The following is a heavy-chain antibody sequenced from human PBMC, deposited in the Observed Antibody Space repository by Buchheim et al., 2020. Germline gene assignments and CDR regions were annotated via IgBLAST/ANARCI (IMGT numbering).Heavy chain of an antibody. V-gene: IGHV3-23*01. D-gene: IGHD3-3*01. CDR1: GLIFSSHA. Sequence: EVQLLESGGALVQPGGSLRLSCAASGLIFSSHAMNWVRQAPGKGLEWVSGISGSGITTYYTDSVKGRFTIFRDNSKNTLYLQLSSLRADDTAVYYCANRASGTRFFDPWGQGTL. CDR3: ANRASGTRFFDP. J-gene: IGHJ5*02. CDR2: ISGSGITT.